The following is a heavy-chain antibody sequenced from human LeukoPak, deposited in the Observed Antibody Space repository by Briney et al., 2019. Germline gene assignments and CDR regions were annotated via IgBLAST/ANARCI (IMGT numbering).Heavy chain of an antibody. CDR2: IGSSGSTI. J-gene: IGHJ4*02. D-gene: IGHD6-13*01. V-gene: IGHV3-11*04. CDR1: GFTFSDYY. CDR3: ARDRGYSSSWYWGY. Sequence: PGGSLRLSCAASGFTFSDYYMSWIRQAPGKGLEWVSYIGSSGSTIYYANSVKGRFTISRDNAKNSLYLQMNSLGAEGTAVYYCARDRGYSSSWYWGYWGQGTLVTVSS.